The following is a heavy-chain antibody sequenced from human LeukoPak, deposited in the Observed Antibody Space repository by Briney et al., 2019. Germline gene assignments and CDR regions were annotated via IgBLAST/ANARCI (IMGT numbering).Heavy chain of an antibody. CDR1: GHTFTTCY. Sequence: ASVMVSSKASGHTFTTCYLHWVRQAPGQGLEWMGIINPNGGGTIYAQKFQDRVTVTRDTYMSTVYMELSNMRSEDTAVYYCAREYGGNRFDYWGQGTLVTVSS. D-gene: IGHD4-23*01. CDR2: INPNGGGT. CDR3: AREYGGNRFDY. J-gene: IGHJ4*02. V-gene: IGHV1-46*01.